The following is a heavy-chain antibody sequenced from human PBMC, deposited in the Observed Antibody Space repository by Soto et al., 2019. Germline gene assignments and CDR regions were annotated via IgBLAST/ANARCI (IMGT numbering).Heavy chain of an antibody. Sequence: WGSLRLSCAASGFTFSSYAMSWVRQAPGKGLEWVSAISGSGGSTYYADSVKGRFTISRDNSKNTLYLQMNSLRAEDTAVYYCAKSVLLWFGEWYYFDYWGQGTLVTVSS. J-gene: IGHJ4*02. CDR3: AKSVLLWFGEWYYFDY. CDR1: GFTFSSYA. D-gene: IGHD3-10*01. CDR2: ISGSGGST. V-gene: IGHV3-23*01.